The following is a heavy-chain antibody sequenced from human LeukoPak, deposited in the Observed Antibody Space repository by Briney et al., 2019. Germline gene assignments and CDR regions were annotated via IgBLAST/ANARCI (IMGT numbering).Heavy chain of an antibody. Sequence: TGGSLRLSCAASGFAFNSYSMNWVRQAPGKGLEWLSYITNSGSSVDYADSVKGRFTSSRDNAKNSLYLQINSLRDEDTAVCYCARDTRYAFDYWGQGILVTVSS. J-gene: IGHJ4*02. D-gene: IGHD3-16*01. CDR2: ITNSGSSV. CDR1: GFAFNSYS. CDR3: ARDTRYAFDY. V-gene: IGHV3-48*02.